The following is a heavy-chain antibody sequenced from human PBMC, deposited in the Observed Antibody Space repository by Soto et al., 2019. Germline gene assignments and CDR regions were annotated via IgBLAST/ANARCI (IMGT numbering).Heavy chain of an antibody. CDR3: ARHYSSAWYYFDN. V-gene: IGHV4-59*08. D-gene: IGHD6-19*01. CDR2: IYYTGST. Sequence: PSETLSLTCTVSGASISSYYWSWIRQPPGEGLEWIGYIYYTGSTNYNPSLKIRVTISIVTSKRQFSLKLSSVTAADTAVYYCARHYSSAWYYFDNWGLGTLVTVSS. CDR1: GASISSYY. J-gene: IGHJ4*02.